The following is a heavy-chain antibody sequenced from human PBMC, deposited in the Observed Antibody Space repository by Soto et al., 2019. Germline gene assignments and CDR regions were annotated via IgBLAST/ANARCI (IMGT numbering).Heavy chain of an antibody. D-gene: IGHD3-3*01. V-gene: IGHV6-1*01. CDR1: GYSVSSNSAA. CDR2: TYYRSKWYN. CDR3: ARDPRGAAVREWAFDI. Sequence: PSQTLSLTCAISGYSVSSNSAAWNWIRQSPSRGREWLGRTYYRSKWYNDYAVSVKSRITINPDTSKNQFSLQLNSVTPEDTAVYYCARDPRGAAVREWAFDIWGQGTMVTVSS. J-gene: IGHJ3*02.